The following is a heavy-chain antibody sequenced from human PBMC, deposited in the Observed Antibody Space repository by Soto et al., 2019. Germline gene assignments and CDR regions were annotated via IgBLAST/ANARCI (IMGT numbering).Heavy chain of an antibody. CDR1: GGSISSYY. J-gene: IGHJ4*02. V-gene: IGHV4-59*01. Sequence: PSETLSLTCTVSGGSISSYYWSWIRQPPGKGLEWIGYIYYSGSTNYNPSLKSRVTISVDTSKNQFSLKLSSVTAADTAVYYCASGYPLLHYFDYWGQGTLVTVSS. CDR3: ASGYPLLHYFDY. CDR2: IYYSGST. D-gene: IGHD5-18*01.